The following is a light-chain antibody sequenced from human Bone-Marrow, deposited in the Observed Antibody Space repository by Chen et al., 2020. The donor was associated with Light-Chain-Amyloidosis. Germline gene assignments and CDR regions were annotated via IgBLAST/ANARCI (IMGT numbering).Light chain of an antibody. Sequence: SYELTQPPSVSVSPGQTARITCSGDDLPTKYAYWYQQKPGQAPVLVIHRDTERPSGISERFSGCSSGTTATLTSSGVRAEDEADYHCQSADSSGTYEVIFGGGSKLTVL. CDR2: RDT. V-gene: IGLV3-25*03. J-gene: IGLJ2*01. CDR1: DLPTKY. CDR3: QSADSSGTYEVI.